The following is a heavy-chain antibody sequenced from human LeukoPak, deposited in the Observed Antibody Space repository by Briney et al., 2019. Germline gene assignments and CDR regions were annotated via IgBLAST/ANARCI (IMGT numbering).Heavy chain of an antibody. Sequence: GGSLRLSCAASGFIVSSNYMSWVRQAPGKGLEWVSAISTSGGDTYYAVSVKGRFTISRDNSKNTLYLQMSSLRAEDTAVYYCARWLQRPIDFWGQGTLVTVSS. CDR3: ARWLQRPIDF. J-gene: IGHJ4*02. CDR1: GFIVSSNY. D-gene: IGHD5-24*01. CDR2: ISTSGGDT. V-gene: IGHV3-23*01.